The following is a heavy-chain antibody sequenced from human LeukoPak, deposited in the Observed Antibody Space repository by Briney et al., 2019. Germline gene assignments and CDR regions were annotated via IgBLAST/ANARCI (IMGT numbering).Heavy chain of an antibody. CDR1: GFTFSSYA. V-gene: IGHV3-23*01. Sequence: GGSLGLSCVTSGFTFSSYAMSWVRQAPGKGLEWDSVISGSGGTTYYADPVKGRFTISRDNSKSTLYLQMNSLRAEDTAVYYCAKDTSGSTSYSYHYGMDVWGQGTTVTVSS. CDR3: AKDTSGSTSYSYHYGMDV. J-gene: IGHJ6*02. D-gene: IGHD1-26*01. CDR2: ISGSGGTT.